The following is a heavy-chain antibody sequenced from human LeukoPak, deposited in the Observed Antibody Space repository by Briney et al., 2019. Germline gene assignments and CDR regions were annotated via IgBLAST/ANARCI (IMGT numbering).Heavy chain of an antibody. CDR3: GRGYYGDYGYGMDV. D-gene: IGHD4-17*01. J-gene: IGHJ6*02. Sequence: GGSLRLSRAASGFTFSSYGIHWVRQAPGKGLEWVAVIWYDGSNKYYADSVKGRFTISRDNSKNTLYLQMNSLRAEDTAVYYCGRGYYGDYGYGMDVWGQGTTVTVSS. CDR1: GFTFSSYG. V-gene: IGHV3-33*01. CDR2: IWYDGSNK.